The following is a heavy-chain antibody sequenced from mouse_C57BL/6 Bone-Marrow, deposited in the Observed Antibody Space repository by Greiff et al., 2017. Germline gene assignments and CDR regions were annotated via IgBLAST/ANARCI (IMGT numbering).Heavy chain of an antibody. Sequence: DVQLQESGGDLVKPGGSLKLSCAASGFTFSSYGMSWVRQTPDKRLEWVATISSSGSYTYYPDRVKGRITISRDNAKNTLYLQLSSLKSEDTAMYYCASLIYYSILWFDYWGQGTMVTVSA. J-gene: IGHJ3*01. CDR2: ISSSGSYT. V-gene: IGHV5-6*01. CDR1: GFTFSSYG. CDR3: ASLIYYSILWFDY. D-gene: IGHD2-5*01.